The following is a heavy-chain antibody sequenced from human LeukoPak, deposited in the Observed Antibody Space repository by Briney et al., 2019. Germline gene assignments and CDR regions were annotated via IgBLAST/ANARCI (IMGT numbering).Heavy chain of an antibody. Sequence: GGSLRLPCAASGFTFSSYGMHWVRQAPGKGLEWVAVIWYDGSNKYYADSVKGRFTISRDNSKNTLYLQMNSLRAEDTAVYYSARDRVGMDVWGQGTTVTVSS. J-gene: IGHJ6*02. CDR2: IWYDGSNK. CDR3: ARDRVGMDV. V-gene: IGHV3-33*01. CDR1: GFTFSSYG.